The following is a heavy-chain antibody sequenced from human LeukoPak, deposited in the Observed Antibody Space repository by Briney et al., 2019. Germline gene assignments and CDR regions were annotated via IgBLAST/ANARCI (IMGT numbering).Heavy chain of an antibody. V-gene: IGHV4-34*01. D-gene: IGHD2-21*01. CDR2: INHSGST. CDR1: GGSISSYY. CDR3: ARFYSGATSSRRDRVYYGMDV. Sequence: PSETLSLTCTVSGGSISSYYWSWIRQPPGKGLEWIGEINHSGSTNYNPSLKSRVTISVDTSKNQFSLKLSSVTAADTAVYYCARFYSGATSSRRDRVYYGMDVWGQGTTVTVSS. J-gene: IGHJ6*02.